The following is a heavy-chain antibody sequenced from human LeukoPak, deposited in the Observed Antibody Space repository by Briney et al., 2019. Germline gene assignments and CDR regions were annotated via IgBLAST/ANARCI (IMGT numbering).Heavy chain of an antibody. D-gene: IGHD3-22*01. CDR2: IYTSGST. CDR3: ARGEVVIWFDP. Sequence: SETLSLTCTVSGGFISSGSYYWSWIRQPAGKGLEWIGRIYTSGSTNYNPSLKSRVTISVDTSKNQFSLKLSSVTAADTAVYYCARGEVVIWFDPWGQGTLVTVSS. J-gene: IGHJ5*02. CDR1: GGFISSGSYY. V-gene: IGHV4-61*02.